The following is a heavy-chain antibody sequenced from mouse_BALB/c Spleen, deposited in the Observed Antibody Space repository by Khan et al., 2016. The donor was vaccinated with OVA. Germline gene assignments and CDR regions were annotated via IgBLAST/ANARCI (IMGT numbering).Heavy chain of an antibody. V-gene: IGHV3-2*02. J-gene: IGHJ4*01. Sequence: VQLQQSGPGLVKPSQSLSLTCTVTGYSITSDYAWNWIRQFPGNKLEWMGYISSTGTTNYNPSLKSRISITRDTSKNQFFLQLKSVTTGDTATYYCARSLYYSYGYALDCWGRGTSVTVSS. CDR3: ARSLYYSYGYALDC. CDR1: GYSITSDYA. D-gene: IGHD2-14*01. CDR2: ISSTGTT.